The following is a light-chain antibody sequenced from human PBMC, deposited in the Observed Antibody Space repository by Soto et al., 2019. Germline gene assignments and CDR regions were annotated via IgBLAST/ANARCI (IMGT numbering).Light chain of an antibody. J-gene: IGKJ2*01. CDR2: GAS. CDR3: KQYADSPPYT. Sequence: EIVLTQSPGTLSLSPGESATLSCRASQSVTSNYLDWYQQKPGQAPRLLIYGASSRPTGIPDRFSGSGSGTNVALTLSRVEHEDFAVYYCKQYADSPPYTFGQATNLEIK. V-gene: IGKV3-20*01. CDR1: QSVTSNY.